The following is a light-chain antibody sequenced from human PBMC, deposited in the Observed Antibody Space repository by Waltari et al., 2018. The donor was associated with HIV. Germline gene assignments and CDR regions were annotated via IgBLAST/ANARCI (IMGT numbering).Light chain of an antibody. CDR3: QVADSSGTYV. J-gene: IGLJ1*01. Sequence: SYDLTQPPSVSVSPGQTARLTCSGDALSKRYVYWYQQKPGQAPVMVINRDNERPSGIPERFPGSSSEKTVTLSISGVQAEDEADYYCQVADSSGTYVFGTGTKVTVL. CDR2: RDN. V-gene: IGLV3-25*03. CDR1: ALSKRY.